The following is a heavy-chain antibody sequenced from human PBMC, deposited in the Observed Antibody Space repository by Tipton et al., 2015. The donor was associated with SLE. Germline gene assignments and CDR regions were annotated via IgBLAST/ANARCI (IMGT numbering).Heavy chain of an antibody. CDR3: ARHYDSLTPFDY. D-gene: IGHD3-22*01. V-gene: IGHV4-59*01. CDR1: GGSIGSFY. Sequence: TLSLTCTVSGGSIGSFYWSWIRQPPGKGLEWIGNIDYTANPNYSPSLKSRVTISIDTSTNHFSLKLRSVTAADTAVYYCARHYDSLTPFDYWGQGTLVTVSS. J-gene: IGHJ4*02. CDR2: IDYTANP.